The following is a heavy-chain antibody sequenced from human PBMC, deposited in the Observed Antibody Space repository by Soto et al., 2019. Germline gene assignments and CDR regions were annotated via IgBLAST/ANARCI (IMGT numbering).Heavy chain of an antibody. CDR1: GGSISSGGYY. CDR3: ARVIRYCSGGSCYRFDY. V-gene: IGHV4-31*03. J-gene: IGHJ4*02. CDR2: IYYSGST. Sequence: SETLSLTCTVSGGSISSGGYYWSWIRQHPGKGLEWIGYIYYSGSTYYNPSLKSRVTISVDTSKNQFSLKLSSVTAADTAVYYCARVIRYCSGGSCYRFDYWGQGTLVTVSS. D-gene: IGHD2-15*01.